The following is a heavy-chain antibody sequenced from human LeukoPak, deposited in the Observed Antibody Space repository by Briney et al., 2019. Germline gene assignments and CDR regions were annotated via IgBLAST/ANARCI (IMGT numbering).Heavy chain of an antibody. J-gene: IGHJ4*02. D-gene: IGHD3-3*01. CDR2: IYTSGAT. V-gene: IGHV4-4*07. CDR1: SGSINGHY. CDR3: ARDQYFDFWSSNATPYYFDY. Sequence: SETLSLTCTVTSGSINGHYWSWLRQPAGKEMQWIGRIYTSGATNYNPSFKSRVTMSIDTSKKEFTLKLTSVTAADTAVYYCARDQYFDFWSSNATPYYFDYWGQGSLVTVSS.